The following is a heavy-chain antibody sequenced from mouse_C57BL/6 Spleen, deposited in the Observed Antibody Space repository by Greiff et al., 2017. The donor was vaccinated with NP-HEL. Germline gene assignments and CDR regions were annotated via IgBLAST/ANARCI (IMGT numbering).Heavy chain of an antibody. CDR2: ISSGSSTI. V-gene: IGHV5-17*01. CDR3: ARDFPYAMDY. J-gene: IGHJ4*01. CDR1: GFTFSDYG. Sequence: DVMLVGSGGGLVKPGGSLKLSCAASGFTFSDYGMHWVRQAPEKGLEWVAYISSGSSTIYYADTVKGRFTISRDNAKNTLFLQMTSLRSEDTAMYYCARDFPYAMDYWGQGTSVTVSS.